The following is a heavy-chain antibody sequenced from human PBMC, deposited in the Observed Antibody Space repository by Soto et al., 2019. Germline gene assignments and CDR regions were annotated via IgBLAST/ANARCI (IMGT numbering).Heavy chain of an antibody. J-gene: IGHJ6*03. CDR1: GYTLTELS. CDR2: FDPEDGET. Sequence: ASVKVSCKVSGYTLTELSMHWVRQAPGKGLEWMGGFDPEDGETIYAQRFQGRVTMTEDTSTDTAYMELSSLRSEDTAVYYCATDLRGTDYYYMDVWGKGTTVTVSS. D-gene: IGHD1-1*01. V-gene: IGHV1-24*01. CDR3: ATDLRGTDYYYMDV.